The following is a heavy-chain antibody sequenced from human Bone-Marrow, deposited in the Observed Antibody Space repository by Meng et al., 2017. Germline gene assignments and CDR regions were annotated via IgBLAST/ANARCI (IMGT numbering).Heavy chain of an antibody. CDR3: AKDVMVRGTYFDAFDI. V-gene: IGHV3-43D*03. J-gene: IGHJ3*02. CDR2: ISWDGGST. Sequence: GGSLRLSCAASGFTFSSYAMSWVRQAPGKGLEWVSLISWDGGSTYYADSVKGRFTISRDNSKNSLYLQMNSLRAEDTALYYCAKDVMVRGTYFDAFDIWGQGTMVTVSS. CDR1: GFTFSSYA. D-gene: IGHD3-10*01.